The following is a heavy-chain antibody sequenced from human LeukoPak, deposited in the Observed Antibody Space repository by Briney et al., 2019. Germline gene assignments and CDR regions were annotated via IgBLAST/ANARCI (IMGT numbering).Heavy chain of an antibody. CDR3: TTDLGTYYHGSQRLIPIDY. CDR1: GFTFTNAW. D-gene: IGHD3-10*01. CDR2: IKSKTDGETT. V-gene: IGHV3-15*01. J-gene: IGHJ4*02. Sequence: SGGSLRLSCVDSGFTFTNAWMSWVRQAPGKGLEWIGRIKSKTDGETTNYAEPVRGRFTISRDDSKSAVYLQMNSLKIEDTAVYYGTTDLGTYYHGSQRLIPIDYWGQGTLVTVSS.